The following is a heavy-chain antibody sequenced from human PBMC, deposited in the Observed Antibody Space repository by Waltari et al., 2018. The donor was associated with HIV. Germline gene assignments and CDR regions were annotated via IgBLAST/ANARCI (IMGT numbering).Heavy chain of an antibody. J-gene: IGHJ4*02. CDR2: IKPEGTIT. D-gene: IGHD6-19*01. CDR1: GFTFSSHW. CDR3: ARGWYIDY. Sequence: EVLLVESGGGSVQPGGSLTLSCAAPGFTFSSHWMQWVRQVPGKGLVWGSRIKPEGTITTYADSVKGRFTVSRDNAKNTLYLQMNSLRVEDTALYYCARGWYIDYWGQGTLVTVSS. V-gene: IGHV3-74*03.